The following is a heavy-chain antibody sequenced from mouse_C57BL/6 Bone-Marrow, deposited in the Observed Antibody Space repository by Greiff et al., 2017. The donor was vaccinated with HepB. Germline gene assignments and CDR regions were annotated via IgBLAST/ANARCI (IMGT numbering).Heavy chain of an antibody. CDR2: ISYSGST. D-gene: IGHD2-2*01. V-gene: IGHV3-1*01. Sequence: EVKLVESGPGMVKPSQSLSLTCTVTGYSITSGYDWHWIRHFPGNKLEWMGYISYSGSTNYNPSLKSRISITHDTSKNHFFLKLNSVTTEDTATYYCARGLRAWFAYWGQGTLVTVSA. CDR3: ARGLRAWFAY. CDR1: GYSITSGYD. J-gene: IGHJ3*01.